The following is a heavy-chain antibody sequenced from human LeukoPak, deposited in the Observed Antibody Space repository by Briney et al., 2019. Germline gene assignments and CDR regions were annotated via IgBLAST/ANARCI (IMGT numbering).Heavy chain of an antibody. CDR2: INPDGSEK. Sequence: GGSLRLSCAVSGFTFSSYWMSWVRQAPGKGLVWVANINPDGSEKKYVDSVKGRFIISRDNAENSLDLQMNSLRVEDTAVYYCVREGGSGWYSGWFDPWGQGTRVTVSS. V-gene: IGHV3-7*03. CDR1: GFTFSSYW. CDR3: VREGGSGWYSGWFDP. J-gene: IGHJ5*02. D-gene: IGHD6-19*01.